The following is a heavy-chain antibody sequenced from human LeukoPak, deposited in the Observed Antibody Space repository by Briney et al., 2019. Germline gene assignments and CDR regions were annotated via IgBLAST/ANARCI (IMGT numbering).Heavy chain of an antibody. CDR3: ARGRYYDSSGYFPLFDY. CDR2: INHSGST. V-gene: IGHV4-34*01. Sequence: PSETLSLTCAVYGGSFSGYYWSWIRQPPGKGLEWIGEINHSGSTNYNPSLKSRVTISVDTSKNQFSLKLSSVTAADTAVYYCARGRYYDSSGYFPLFDYWGQGTLVTVSS. CDR1: GGSFSGYY. J-gene: IGHJ4*02. D-gene: IGHD3-22*01.